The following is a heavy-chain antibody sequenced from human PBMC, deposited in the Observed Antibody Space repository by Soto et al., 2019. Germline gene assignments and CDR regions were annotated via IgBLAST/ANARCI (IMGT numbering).Heavy chain of an antibody. D-gene: IGHD2-8*02. CDR2: IYYSGST. Sequence: SETLSLTCTVSGGSISSGGYYWSWIRQHPGKGLEWIGYIYYSGSTYYNPSLKSRVTVSVDTSKNQFSLKLSSVTAADTAVYYCARDRRLQSGGWFDPWGQGTLVTVSS. CDR1: GGSISSGGYY. J-gene: IGHJ5*02. V-gene: IGHV4-31*03. CDR3: ARDRRLQSGGWFDP.